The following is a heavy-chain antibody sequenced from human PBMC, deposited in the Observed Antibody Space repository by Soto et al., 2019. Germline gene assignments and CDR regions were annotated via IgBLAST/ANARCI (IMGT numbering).Heavy chain of an antibody. CDR3: AKTPYYYDSSGYPS. J-gene: IGHJ5*02. V-gene: IGHV3-23*01. CDR2: ISGSGGST. Sequence: LRLSCAASGFTFSIYAMSWVRQAPGKGLEWVSAISGSGGSTYYADSVKGRFTISRDNSKNTLYLQMNSLRAEDTAVYYCAKTPYYYDSSGYPSWGQGTLVTVSS. CDR1: GFTFSIYA. D-gene: IGHD3-22*01.